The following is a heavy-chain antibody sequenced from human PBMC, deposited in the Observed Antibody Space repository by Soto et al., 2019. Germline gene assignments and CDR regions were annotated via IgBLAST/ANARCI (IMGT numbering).Heavy chain of an antibody. V-gene: IGHV4-59*08. CDR2: IYYSGST. Sequence: SETLSLTCTVSGGSISSYYWSWIRQPPGKGLEWIGYIYYSGSTYYNPSLKSRVTISVDTSKNQFSLKLSSVTAADTAVYYCARLDYGDYFDYWGQGTLVTVSS. D-gene: IGHD4-17*01. CDR1: GGSISSYY. J-gene: IGHJ4*02. CDR3: ARLDYGDYFDY.